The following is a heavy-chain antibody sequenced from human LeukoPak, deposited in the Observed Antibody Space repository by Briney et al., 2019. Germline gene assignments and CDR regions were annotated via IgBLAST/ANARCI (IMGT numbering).Heavy chain of an antibody. CDR1: GFTFSDYG. V-gene: IGHV3-23*01. Sequence: GGSLRLSCAASGFTFSDYGMTWVRQAPGKGLEWVSAISGSGGATYYAHSLKGRFTVSRDNSKNTLFLQMNSLRAEDTALYYCSKADYFDSNGFYPEYLHHWGQGTLVTVSS. J-gene: IGHJ1*01. D-gene: IGHD3-22*01. CDR2: ISGSGGAT. CDR3: SKADYFDSNGFYPEYLHH.